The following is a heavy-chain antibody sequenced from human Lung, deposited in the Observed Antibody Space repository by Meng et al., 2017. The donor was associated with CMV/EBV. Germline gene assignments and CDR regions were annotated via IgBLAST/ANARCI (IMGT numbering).Heavy chain of an antibody. CDR2: ISTSGSTM. CDR1: GFTFSNYE. Sequence: GGSXRLXCAASGFTFSNYEMNWVRQAPGQGLEWVSYISTSGSTMYYADSVKGRFTVSRDNAKNSLYLQMNSLRAEDTAVYYCARNGHKTGTPPNYWGQGTLVTVSS. J-gene: IGHJ4*02. CDR3: ARNGHKTGTPPNY. D-gene: IGHD1-1*01. V-gene: IGHV3-48*03.